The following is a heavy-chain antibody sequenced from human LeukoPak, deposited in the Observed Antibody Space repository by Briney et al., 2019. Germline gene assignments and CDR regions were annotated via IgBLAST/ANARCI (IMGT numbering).Heavy chain of an antibody. CDR1: GFTFSNAW. Sequence: PGGSLRLSRATSGFTFSNAWMSWVRQAPGKGLEWVGRIRSNSDGGTIDYAAPVKGRFTLSRDDSKTTLYLQMNSLQTEDTAVYYCARERLNTPGVFDPWGQGTLVTVSS. CDR3: ARERLNTPGVFDP. V-gene: IGHV3-15*07. CDR2: IRSNSDGGTI. D-gene: IGHD2-2*02. J-gene: IGHJ5*02.